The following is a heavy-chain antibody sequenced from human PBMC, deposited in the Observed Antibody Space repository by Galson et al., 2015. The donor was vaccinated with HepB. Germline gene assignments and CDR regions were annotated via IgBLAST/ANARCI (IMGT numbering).Heavy chain of an antibody. CDR2: ISAYNGNT. CDR1: GYTFAHYG. J-gene: IGHJ3*02. D-gene: IGHD1-26*01. Sequence: SVKVSCKASGYTFAHYGIAWVRQAPGQGLEWMGWISAYNGNTNSAQELQGRLTMTTDTSTSTAFMVLRSLKHDDTAVYFCARVGAGPSLDIWGQGTMVTVSS. V-gene: IGHV1-18*01. CDR3: ARVGAGPSLDI.